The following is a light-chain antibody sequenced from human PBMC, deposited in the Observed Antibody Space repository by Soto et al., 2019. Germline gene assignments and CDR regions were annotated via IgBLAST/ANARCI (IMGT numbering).Light chain of an antibody. Sequence: EIVLTQSPGTLSLSPGERATLSCRASQSVPRSYLAWYQQKPGQAPRLLIYGASTRATGIPARFSGSGSGTEFTLTISSLQSGDFAVYYCQQYNNWPRTFGQGTKVDIK. CDR1: QSVPRSY. CDR3: QQYNNWPRT. CDR2: GAS. J-gene: IGKJ1*01. V-gene: IGKV3-15*01.